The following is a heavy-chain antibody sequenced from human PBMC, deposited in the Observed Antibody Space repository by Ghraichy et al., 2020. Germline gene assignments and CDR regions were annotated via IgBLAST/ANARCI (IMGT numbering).Heavy chain of an antibody. CDR3: ARGINYESGMDV. J-gene: IGHJ6*02. Sequence: ASVKVSCKASGYTFTSYDINWVRQATGQGLEWMGWMNPNSGNTGYAQKFQGRVTITRNTSISTAYMELSSLRSEDTAVYYCARGINYESGMDVGGQGTTVTVSS. CDR1: GYTFTSYD. CDR2: MNPNSGNT. D-gene: IGHD3-22*01. V-gene: IGHV1-8*03.